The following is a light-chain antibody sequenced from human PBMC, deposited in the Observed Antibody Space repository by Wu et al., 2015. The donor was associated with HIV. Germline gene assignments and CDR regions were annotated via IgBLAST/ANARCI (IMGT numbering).Light chain of an antibody. Sequence: DIQMTQSPTSLSASLGDSITITCRASETVYKYLSWYQQKPGRAPKLLIFAAANLQSGVPSRFVGSGSGTDFTLTIKNLQPADFATYFCQQSFTTPPWTFGQGTKVDLK. CDR3: QQSFTTPPWT. J-gene: IGKJ1*01. V-gene: IGKV1-39*01. CDR2: AAA. CDR1: ETVYKY.